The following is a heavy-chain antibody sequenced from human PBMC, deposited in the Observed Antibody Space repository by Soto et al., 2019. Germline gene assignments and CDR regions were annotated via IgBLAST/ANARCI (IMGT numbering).Heavy chain of an antibody. D-gene: IGHD4-4*01. V-gene: IGHV3-21*01. CDR3: ARATVTTFLYYYYGMDV. CDR2: ISSSSSYI. Sequence: GGSLRLSCAASGFTFSSYSMNRVRQAPGKGLEWVSSISSSSSYIYYADSVKGRFTISRDNAKNSLYLQMNSLRAEDTAVYYCARATVTTFLYYYYGMDVWGHGTTVPTSS. CDR1: GFTFSSYS. J-gene: IGHJ6*02.